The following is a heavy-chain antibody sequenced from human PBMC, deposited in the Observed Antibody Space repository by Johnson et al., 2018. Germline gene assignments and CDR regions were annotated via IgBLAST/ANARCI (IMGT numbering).Heavy chain of an antibody. Sequence: EVQLVESGGGLVQPGRSLRLSCAASGFTFDDYVMHWVRQAPGKGLESGSGISWNSGSLGYADPVKGRFTISRDNAKNPLYLQMNSLRAEDTALYYCSKGTGAYYYYNGMDVWCQGTTVTVSS. V-gene: IGHV3-9*01. J-gene: IGHJ6*02. D-gene: IGHD1-14*01. CDR1: GFTFDDYV. CDR2: ISWNSGSL. CDR3: SKGTGAYYYYNGMDV.